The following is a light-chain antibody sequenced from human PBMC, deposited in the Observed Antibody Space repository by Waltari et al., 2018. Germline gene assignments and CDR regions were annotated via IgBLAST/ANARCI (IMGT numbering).Light chain of an antibody. CDR2: AGS. CDR3: HQYGSFPAT. J-gene: IGKJ4*01. V-gene: IGKV3-20*01. CDR1: QSVTSSF. Sequence: EIVLTQSPGTLSLSPGERVTLSCRASQSVTSSFLVGYQQKPGQAPRLLIYAGSTRATGIPDRFSGSGSATDFTLTISRLEPEDFAVYYCHQYGSFPATFGGGTKVEIK.